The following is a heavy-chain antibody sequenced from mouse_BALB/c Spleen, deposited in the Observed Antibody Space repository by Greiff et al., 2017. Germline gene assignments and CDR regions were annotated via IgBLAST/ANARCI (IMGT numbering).Heavy chain of an antibody. CDR3: ARTAYYYGSPFDY. D-gene: IGHD1-1*01. J-gene: IGHJ2*01. CDR1: GYTFTDYN. V-gene: IGHV1S29*02. Sequence: EVMLVESGPELVKPGASVKISCKASGYTFTDYNMHWVKQSHGKSLEWIGYIYPYNGGTGYNQKFKSKATLTVDNSSSTAYMELRSLTSEDSAVYYCARTAYYYGSPFDYWGQGTTLTVSS. CDR2: IYPYNGGT.